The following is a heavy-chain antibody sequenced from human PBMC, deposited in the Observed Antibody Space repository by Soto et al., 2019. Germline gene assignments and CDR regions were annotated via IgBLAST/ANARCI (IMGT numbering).Heavy chain of an antibody. V-gene: IGHV1-18*01. J-gene: IGHJ6*03. D-gene: IGHD3-16*01. CDR2: ISASSGNT. Sequence: QVQLVQSGAAVKKPGASVKVSCKASGYTFTSYGISWVRQAPGQGLEWMGWISASSGNTNYAQQPQGRVTMTTDTPTSTAYMVLRSLRSDDTAVYYCARAPVFPDTIDVFYYYYMDVWGKGTTVTVSS. CDR3: ARAPVFPDTIDVFYYYYMDV. CDR1: GYTFTSYG.